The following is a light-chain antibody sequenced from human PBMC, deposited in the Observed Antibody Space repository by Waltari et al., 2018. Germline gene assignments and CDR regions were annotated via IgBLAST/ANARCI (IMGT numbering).Light chain of an antibody. CDR1: HRNVGAYDF. CDR2: EVS. J-gene: IGLJ1*01. Sequence: QSALTHPDSVSGPPGQSIPISCSGTHRNVGAYDFVYWYQQHPGKAPHLIIYEVSNRPSGISNRFSASKSGNTASLTISGLQAEDEADYYCSSYTTSSAPGVFGTGTRVTVL. CDR3: SSYTTSSAPGV. V-gene: IGLV2-14*01.